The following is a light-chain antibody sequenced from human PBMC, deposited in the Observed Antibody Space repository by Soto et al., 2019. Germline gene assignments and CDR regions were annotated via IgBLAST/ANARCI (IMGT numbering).Light chain of an antibody. J-gene: IGKJ3*01. CDR3: QQYDKLPFT. Sequence: DIQMTQSPSSLSASVGDRVTITCQASQDISNYLNWYQQKPGKAPKLLIYDASNLETGVPSRFSGSRSGTDFTFTISSLQPEDFATYYCQQYDKLPFTFGPGTNVDIK. CDR2: DAS. V-gene: IGKV1-33*01. CDR1: QDISNY.